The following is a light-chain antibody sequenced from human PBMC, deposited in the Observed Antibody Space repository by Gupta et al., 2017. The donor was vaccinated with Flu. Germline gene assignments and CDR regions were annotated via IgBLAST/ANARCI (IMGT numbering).Light chain of an antibody. V-gene: IGLV1-40*01. Sequence: QFVLTQPPSVSGAPGQRVTISCTGSTSNIGAGYDVHWYQQVPGRAPKRLIFGNNNRPSGVADRFSGSKSGTSDSLAIAALQAEDEADYDGQSYDTSLSGSKVFGGGTKLTVL. CDR2: GNN. J-gene: IGLJ3*02. CDR1: TSNIGAGYD. CDR3: QSYDTSLSGSKV.